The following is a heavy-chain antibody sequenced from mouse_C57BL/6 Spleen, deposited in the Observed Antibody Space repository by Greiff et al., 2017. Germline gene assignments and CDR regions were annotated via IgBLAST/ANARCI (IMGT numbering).Heavy chain of an antibody. CDR2: IDPSDSET. J-gene: IGHJ4*01. V-gene: IGHV1-52*01. CDR1: GYTFTSYW. CDR3: ARSPYGSSYNYAMDY. D-gene: IGHD1-1*01. Sequence: VQLQQPGAELVRPGSSVKLSCKASGYTFTSYWMHWVKQRPIKGLEWIGNIDPSDSETHYNQKFKDKATLTVDKSSSTAYMQLSNLTAEDSAVYYCARSPYGSSYNYAMDYWGQGTSVTVSS.